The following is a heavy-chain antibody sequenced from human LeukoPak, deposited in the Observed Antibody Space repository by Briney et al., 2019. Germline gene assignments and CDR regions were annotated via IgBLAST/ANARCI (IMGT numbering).Heavy chain of an antibody. CDR1: GFTFSSYA. V-gene: IGHV3-23*01. CDR2: ISGSGGST. D-gene: IGHD3-3*01. J-gene: IGHJ4*02. CDR3: AKDYYDFWSGFDY. Sequence: GGSLRLSCAASGFTFSSYAMNWVRQGPGKGLEWVSTISGSGGSTYYADSVKGRFTISRDNSKSTLHLQMNSLRTEDTAVYYCAKDYYDFWSGFDYWGQGTLVTVSS.